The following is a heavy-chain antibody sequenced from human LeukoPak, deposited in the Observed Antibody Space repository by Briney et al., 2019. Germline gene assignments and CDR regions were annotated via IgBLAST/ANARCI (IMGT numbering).Heavy chain of an antibody. CDR2: ISTSGHSI. V-gene: IGHV3-21*01. J-gene: IGHJ4*02. CDR3: GREGHSGSWDLDY. Sequence: GFLRLSCAASGFTFSTYSMNWVRQAPGKGLEWVSSISTSGHSIYYADSLKGRFTISRDNAKNSLYLQMNSLRAEDTAVYYCGREGHSGSWDLDYWGQGTLVTVSS. D-gene: IGHD1-26*01. CDR1: GFTFSTYS.